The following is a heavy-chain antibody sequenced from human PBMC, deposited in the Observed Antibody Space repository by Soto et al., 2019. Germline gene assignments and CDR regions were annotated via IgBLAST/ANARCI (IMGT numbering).Heavy chain of an antibody. V-gene: IGHV4-34*01. CDR3: AREVVPAALYYYYYYYMDV. CDR1: GGSFSGYY. J-gene: IGHJ6*03. Sequence: SETLSLTCAVYGGSFSGYYWSWIRQPPGKGLEWIGEINHSGSTNYNPSLKSRVTISVDTSKNQFSLKLSSVTAADTAVYYCAREVVPAALYYYYYYYMDVWGKGTTVTVSS. CDR2: INHSGST. D-gene: IGHD2-2*01.